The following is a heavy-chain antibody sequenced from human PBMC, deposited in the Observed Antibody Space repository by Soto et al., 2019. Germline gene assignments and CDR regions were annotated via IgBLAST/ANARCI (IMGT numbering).Heavy chain of an antibody. Sequence: QVQLVQSGAEVKKPGASVKVSCKASGYTFTSYAMHWVRQASGQRLEWMGWINAGNGNTKYSQKFQGRVTITRDTSASTAYMELSSLRSEDTAVYYCARGSYCSSTSCYESYYYYGMDVWGQGTTVTVSS. CDR2: INAGNGNT. D-gene: IGHD2-2*01. CDR1: GYTFTSYA. J-gene: IGHJ6*02. V-gene: IGHV1-3*01. CDR3: ARGSYCSSTSCYESYYYYGMDV.